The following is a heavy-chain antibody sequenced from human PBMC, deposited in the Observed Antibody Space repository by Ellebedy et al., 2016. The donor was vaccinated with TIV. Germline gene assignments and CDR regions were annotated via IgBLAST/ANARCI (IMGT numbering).Heavy chain of an antibody. V-gene: IGHV5-51*01. Sequence: GESLKISCKGSGYSFTANWIGWVRQLPGKGLEWLGIIYPGDSDTRYSPSFQGQVTISADKSISTAYLQWSSLKASDTAIYYCARTPLEYYYDSSRESYFDHWGQGTLVTVSS. J-gene: IGHJ4*02. CDR1: GYSFTANW. CDR3: ARTPLEYYYDSSRESYFDH. CDR2: IYPGDSDT. D-gene: IGHD3-22*01.